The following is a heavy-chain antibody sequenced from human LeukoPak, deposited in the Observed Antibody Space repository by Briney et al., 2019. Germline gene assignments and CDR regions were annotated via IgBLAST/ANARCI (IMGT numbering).Heavy chain of an antibody. J-gene: IGHJ4*02. V-gene: IGHV3-74*01. CDR1: GFTFSSYW. CDR3: ARQGSIAAAGTYDH. Sequence: GGSLRLSCAASGFTFSSYWMHWVRQAPGKGLVWVSRINSDGSSTSYADSVKGRFTVSRDNAKNSLYLQMNSLRAEDTAVYYCARQGSIAAAGTYDHWGQGTLVTVSS. CDR2: INSDGSST. D-gene: IGHD6-13*01.